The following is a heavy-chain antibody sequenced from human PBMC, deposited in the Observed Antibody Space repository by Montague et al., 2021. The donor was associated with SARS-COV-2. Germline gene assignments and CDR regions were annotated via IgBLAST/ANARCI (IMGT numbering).Heavy chain of an antibody. V-gene: IGHV3-30-3*01. CDR1: GFTFSSYA. Sequence: SLRLSCAASGFTFSSYAMHWVRQAPGKGLEWVAVISYDGSNKYYAVSVKGRFTISRDNSKNTLYLQMNSLRAEDTAVYYCARVLGGYYGMDVRGQGTTVTVSS. D-gene: IGHD2/OR15-2a*01. CDR3: ARVLGGYYGMDV. CDR2: ISYDGSNK. J-gene: IGHJ6*02.